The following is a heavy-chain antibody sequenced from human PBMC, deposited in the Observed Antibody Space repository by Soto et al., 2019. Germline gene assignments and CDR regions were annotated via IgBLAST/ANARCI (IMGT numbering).Heavy chain of an antibody. CDR3: ASYWGGWELIH. J-gene: IGHJ4*02. V-gene: IGHV3-33*01. CDR2: IWSDGNTK. CDR1: GFTFSSYG. D-gene: IGHD1-26*01. Sequence: QVQLVESGGGVVQPGRSLRLSCAASGFTFSSYGMHWVRQAPGEGLEWVAVIWSDGNTKFYADSVKGRFTISRDNPKNTLYLQMNSLRVDDTAVYYCASYWGGWELIHWGQGTLVTVSS.